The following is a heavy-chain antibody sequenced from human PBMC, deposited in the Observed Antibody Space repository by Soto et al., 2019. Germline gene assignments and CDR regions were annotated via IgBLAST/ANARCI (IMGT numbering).Heavy chain of an antibody. Sequence: SETLSLTCTVSGGSISSYYWSWIRQPPGKGLEWIGYIYYSGSTNYNPSLKSRVTISVDTSKNQFSLKLSSVTAADKAVNYCARAVGFWSGYYFDYWGQGTLVTVSS. CDR2: IYYSGST. CDR3: ARAVGFWSGYYFDY. CDR1: GGSISSYY. V-gene: IGHV4-59*01. D-gene: IGHD3-3*01. J-gene: IGHJ4*02.